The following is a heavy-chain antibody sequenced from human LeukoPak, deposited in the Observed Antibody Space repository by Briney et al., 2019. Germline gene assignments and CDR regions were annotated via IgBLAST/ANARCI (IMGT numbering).Heavy chain of an antibody. Sequence: PGGSLRLSCAASGFTFSSYAMIWVRQAPGKGLEWFSAISGSGGSTYYADSVKGRFTISRDNSKNTLYLQMKSLRAEDTAVYYCAKGRGGYYHYFDYWGQGTLVTVSS. D-gene: IGHD3-22*01. CDR2: ISGSGGST. V-gene: IGHV3-23*01. CDR1: GFTFSSYA. CDR3: AKGRGGYYHYFDY. J-gene: IGHJ4*02.